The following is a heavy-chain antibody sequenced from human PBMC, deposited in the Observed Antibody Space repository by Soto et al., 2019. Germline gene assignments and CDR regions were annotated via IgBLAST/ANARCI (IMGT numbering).Heavy chain of an antibody. D-gene: IGHD2-2*01. Sequence: EVQLVESGGGLVQPGGSLRLSCAASGFTFGIYSMTWVRQAPGKGLEWVSYISHSTSTIYYADSVKGRFSISRDNAKNSLLLRMNSLRVEDTAMYFCARGTSCSSHTCYELGTTKFDYWGKGTLVAVSS. CDR1: GFTFGIYS. V-gene: IGHV3-48*01. CDR2: ISHSTSTI. J-gene: IGHJ4*02. CDR3: ARGTSCSSHTCYELGTTKFDY.